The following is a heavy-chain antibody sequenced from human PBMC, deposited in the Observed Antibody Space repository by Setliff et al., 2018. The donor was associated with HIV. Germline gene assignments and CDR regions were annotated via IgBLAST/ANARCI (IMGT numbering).Heavy chain of an antibody. V-gene: IGHV3-15*01. CDR1: GFNFANAW. D-gene: IGHD1-26*01. Sequence: LRLSCVASGFNFANAWMSWVRQAPGKGLEWVGRIKSKTDGGTTEYAAPVKGRFSISRDDSKNTLSLQMNSLKIEDTAVYYCTSGASLLGAKEVFFDYWGQGALVTVSS. CDR2: IKSKTDGGTT. CDR3: TSGASLLGAKEVFFDY. J-gene: IGHJ4*02.